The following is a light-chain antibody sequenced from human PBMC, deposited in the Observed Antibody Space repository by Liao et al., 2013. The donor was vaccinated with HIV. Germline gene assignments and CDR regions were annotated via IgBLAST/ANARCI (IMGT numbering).Light chain of an antibody. CDR2: YDS. Sequence: SYVLTQPPSLSVAPGKTARITCGGNNIGSESVHWYQQKPGQAPVLVIYYDSDRPSGIPERFSGSNSGNTASLTISGVEAGDEADYYCQVWDSDNDHPGVVFGGGTKLTVL. V-gene: IGLV3-21*04. J-gene: IGLJ2*01. CDR3: QVWDSDNDHPGVV. CDR1: NIGSES.